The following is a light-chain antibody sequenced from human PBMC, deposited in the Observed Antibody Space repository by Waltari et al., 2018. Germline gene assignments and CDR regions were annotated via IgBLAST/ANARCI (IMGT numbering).Light chain of an antibody. CDR1: SSDVGAYNY. CDR2: EVS. CDR3: SSYTSASTLV. J-gene: IGLJ1*01. V-gene: IGLV2-14*01. Sequence: QSALTQPASVSGSPGPSITISCTGSSSDVGAYNYISWYQQYPGKAPKLMIYEVSNRPSGVSNRFSGSKSGNTASLTISGLQAEDEADYYCSSYTSASTLVFATGTKVTVL.